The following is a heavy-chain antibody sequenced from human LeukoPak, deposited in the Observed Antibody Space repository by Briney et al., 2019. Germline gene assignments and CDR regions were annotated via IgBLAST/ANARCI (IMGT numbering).Heavy chain of an antibody. J-gene: IGHJ4*02. V-gene: IGHV3-20*04. D-gene: IGHD5-18*01. CDR1: GFTFDDYG. CDR2: INWNGGST. Sequence: GGSLRLSCAASGFTFDDYGMSWVRQAPGKGLEWVSGINWNGGSTGYADSVKGRFTISRDNAKNSLCLQMNSLRAEDTALYYCARGPYYSYSDYWGQGTLVTVSS. CDR3: ARGPYYSYSDY.